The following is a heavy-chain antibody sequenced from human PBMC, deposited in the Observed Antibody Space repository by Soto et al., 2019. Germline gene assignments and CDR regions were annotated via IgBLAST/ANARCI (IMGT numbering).Heavy chain of an antibody. V-gene: IGHV3-30-3*01. D-gene: IGHD3-3*01. CDR2: ISYDGSNK. J-gene: IGHJ6*02. Sequence: PGGSLRLSCAASGFTFSSYAMHWVRQAPGKGLEWVAVISYDGSNKYYADSVKGRFTISRDNSKNTLYLQMNSLRAEDTAVYYCARDPRPNVLRFLEWLFRSGGMDVWGQGTTVTVSS. CDR1: GFTFSSYA. CDR3: ARDPRPNVLRFLEWLFRSGGMDV.